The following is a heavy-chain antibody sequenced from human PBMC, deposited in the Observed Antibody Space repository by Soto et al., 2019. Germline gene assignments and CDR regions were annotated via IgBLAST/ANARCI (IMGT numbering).Heavy chain of an antibody. J-gene: IGHJ3*01. V-gene: IGHV3-23*01. Sequence: RGSLLVSCASPVFNFSIFVMNWVRQAPGKGLEWVSTVSPGGDVSHYTDSVKGRFTISRDNSRRTLHLQMDSLRAEDAAVYFCVRRAITATNNWGAFDVWGQGTVVTVSS. CDR3: VRRAITATNNWGAFDV. CDR1: VFNFSIFV. CDR2: VSPGGDVS. D-gene: IGHD1-20*01.